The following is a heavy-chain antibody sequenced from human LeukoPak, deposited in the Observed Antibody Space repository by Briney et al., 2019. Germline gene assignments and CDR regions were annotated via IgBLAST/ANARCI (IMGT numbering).Heavy chain of an antibody. D-gene: IGHD3-9*01. Sequence: SETLSLTCTVSGGSISSGDYYWSWIRQPPGKGLEWIGYIYYSGSTYYNPSLKSRVTISVDTSKNQFSLKLSSVTAADTAVYYCARVPNYDILTGYYPIPWYFDLWGRGTLVTVSS. CDR3: ARVPNYDILTGYYPIPWYFDL. J-gene: IGHJ2*01. CDR1: GGSISSGDYY. CDR2: IYYSGST. V-gene: IGHV4-30-4*01.